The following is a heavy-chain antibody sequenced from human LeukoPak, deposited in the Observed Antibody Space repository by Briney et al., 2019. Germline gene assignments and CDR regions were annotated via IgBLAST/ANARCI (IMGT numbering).Heavy chain of an antibody. V-gene: IGHV3-11*05. CDR3: ARDAKFGDAFDI. CDR2: ISGSTSYT. Sequence: GGSLRLSCAASGFTFSDYYMSWIRQAPGKGLEWVSYISGSTSYTNYADSVKGRFTISRDNAKNSLYLQMNSLRAEDTAVYYCARDAKFGDAFDIWGQGTMVTVSS. CDR1: GFTFSDYY. J-gene: IGHJ3*02. D-gene: IGHD3-16*01.